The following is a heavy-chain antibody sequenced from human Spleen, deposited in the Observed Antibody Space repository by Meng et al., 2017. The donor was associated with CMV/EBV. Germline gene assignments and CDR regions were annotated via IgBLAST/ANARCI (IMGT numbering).Heavy chain of an antibody. CDR3: ARDPDSTYDFNSNKWFDP. V-gene: IGHV3-11*01. Sequence: GGSLRLSCAASGFRFSEYYMNWVRQAPGKGLEWISYISRDGFNIFYADSVNGRFTISRDNARDELYLQMNSLKGEDTAVYYCARDPDSTYDFNSNKWFDPWGRGALVTVSS. J-gene: IGHJ5*02. D-gene: IGHD2-21*02. CDR2: ISRDGFNI. CDR1: GFRFSEYY.